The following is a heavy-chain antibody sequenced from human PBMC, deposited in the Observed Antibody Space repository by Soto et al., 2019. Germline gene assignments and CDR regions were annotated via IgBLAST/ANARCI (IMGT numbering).Heavy chain of an antibody. J-gene: IGHJ4*02. V-gene: IGHV1-3*05. Sequence: QVQLVQSGAEEKKPGASVKVSCKASGYTFTSYAMHWVRQAPGQRLEWMGWINAGNGNTKYSQKFQGRVTITRDTSASTAYMELSSLSSEDTAVYYCARDGVGATYYFDYWGQGTLVTVSS. CDR3: ARDGVGATYYFDY. CDR1: GYTFTSYA. D-gene: IGHD1-26*01. CDR2: INAGNGNT.